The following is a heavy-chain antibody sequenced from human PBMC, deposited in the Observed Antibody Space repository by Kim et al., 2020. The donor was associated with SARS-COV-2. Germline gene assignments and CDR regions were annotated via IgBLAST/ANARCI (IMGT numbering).Heavy chain of an antibody. Sequence: SETLSLTCTVSGGSISSYYWSWIRKPPGKGLEWIGNIYYSVSTNYNPSLKSRVTISVDTSKSQFSLKLSSVTAADTAVYYCARRGLGYCSGGSCYSGFDYWGQGTLVTVSS. V-gene: IGHV4-59*08. CDR2: IYYSVST. D-gene: IGHD2-15*01. CDR1: GGSISSYY. J-gene: IGHJ4*02. CDR3: ARRGLGYCSGGSCYSGFDY.